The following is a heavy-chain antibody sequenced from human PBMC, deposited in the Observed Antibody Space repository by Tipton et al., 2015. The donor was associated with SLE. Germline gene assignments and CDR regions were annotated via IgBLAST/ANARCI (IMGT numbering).Heavy chain of an antibody. D-gene: IGHD3-3*01. V-gene: IGHV4-61*01. CDR2: IYYSGST. CDR1: GGSISSSSYY. J-gene: IGHJ4*02. CDR3: ARVGDFWSGYPFDY. Sequence: TLSLTCTVSGGSISSSSYYWSWIRQPPGKGLEWIGYIYYSGSTNYNPSLKSRVTISVDTSKNQFSLKLSSVTAADTAVYYCARVGDFWSGYPFDYWGQGTLVTVSS.